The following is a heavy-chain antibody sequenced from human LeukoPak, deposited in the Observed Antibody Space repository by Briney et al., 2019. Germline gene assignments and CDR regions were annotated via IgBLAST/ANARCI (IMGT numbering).Heavy chain of an antibody. CDR2: IYYSGST. V-gene: IGHV4-59*01. D-gene: IGHD6-19*01. Sequence: SETLSLTCSVSGASTRSYFWSWVRQPPGKGLEWIGYIYYSGSTNYNPSLKSRVTISVDTSKNQFSLKLSSVTAADTAVYYCARGDDSSGWYGTTTFDYWGQGTLVTVSS. J-gene: IGHJ4*02. CDR3: ARGDDSSGWYGTTTFDY. CDR1: GASTRSYF.